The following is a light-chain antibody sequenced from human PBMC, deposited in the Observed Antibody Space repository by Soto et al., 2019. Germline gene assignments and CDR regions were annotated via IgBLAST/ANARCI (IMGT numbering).Light chain of an antibody. CDR2: DAS. Sequence: EIVLTQSPATLSVSPGERATLSCRASQSIGGYLAWYQQRPGQAPGLLIYDASNRSTGIPARFSGSGSGTDFTLTISSLEPEDFAVYYCQHRSNWPLGTFGQGTKLEIK. V-gene: IGKV3-11*01. J-gene: IGKJ2*01. CDR3: QHRSNWPLGT. CDR1: QSIGGY.